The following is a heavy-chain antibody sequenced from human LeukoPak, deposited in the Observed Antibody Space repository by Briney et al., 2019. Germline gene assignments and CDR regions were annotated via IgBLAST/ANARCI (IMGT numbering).Heavy chain of an antibody. V-gene: IGHV1-18*01. CDR3: ARDDDILTGYRNFIDY. CDR2: ISGYNGNT. CDR1: GYTFTSYG. Sequence: GASVKVSCKASGYTFTSYGISRVRQAPGQGLEWMGWISGYNGNTKYAQKLQGRITTTTDTPTSTAYMELRSLRSDDTAVYYCARDDDILTGYRNFIDYWGQGTLVTVSS. J-gene: IGHJ4*02. D-gene: IGHD3-9*01.